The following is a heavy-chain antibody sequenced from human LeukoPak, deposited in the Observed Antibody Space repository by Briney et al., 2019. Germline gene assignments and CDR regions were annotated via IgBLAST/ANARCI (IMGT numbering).Heavy chain of an antibody. Sequence: ASEKVSCKASGYTFTSYGISWVRQAPGQGLEWMGWISAYNGNTNYAQKLQGRVTMTTDTSTSTAYMELRSLRSDDTAVYYCARVLLGYCSGGSCYSSRNYFDYWGQGTLVTVSS. D-gene: IGHD2-15*01. J-gene: IGHJ4*02. CDR1: GYTFTSYG. V-gene: IGHV1-18*01. CDR2: ISAYNGNT. CDR3: ARVLLGYCSGGSCYSSRNYFDY.